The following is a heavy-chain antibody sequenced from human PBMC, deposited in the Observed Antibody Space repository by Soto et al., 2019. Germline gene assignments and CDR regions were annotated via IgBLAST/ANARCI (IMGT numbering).Heavy chain of an antibody. D-gene: IGHD6-19*01. J-gene: IGHJ5*02. CDR2: ISYDGSNK. V-gene: IGHV3-30*18. CDR1: GFTFSSYG. CDR3: AKDGPRIAVAGTSWFDP. Sequence: QVQLVESGGGVVQPGRSLRLSCAASGFTFSSYGMHWVRQAPGKGLEWVAVISYDGSNKYYADSVKGRFTISRDNSKNTMYRQMNSLRAEDTAVYYCAKDGPRIAVAGTSWFDPWGQGTLVTVSS.